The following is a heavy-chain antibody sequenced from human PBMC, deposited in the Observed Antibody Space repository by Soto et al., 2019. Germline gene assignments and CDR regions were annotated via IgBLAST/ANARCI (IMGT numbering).Heavy chain of an antibody. V-gene: IGHV3-30*18. CDR3: AKVRKYDFWSGTYPYNWFDP. CDR2: ISYDGSNK. D-gene: IGHD3-3*01. CDR1: GFTFSSYG. Sequence: QVQLVESGGGVVQPGRSLRLSCAASGFTFSSYGMHWVRQAPGKGLERVAVISYDGSNKYYADSVKGRFTISRDNSKNTLDLQMNSLRAEDTAVYYCAKVRKYDFWSGTYPYNWFDPWGQGTLVTVSS. J-gene: IGHJ5*02.